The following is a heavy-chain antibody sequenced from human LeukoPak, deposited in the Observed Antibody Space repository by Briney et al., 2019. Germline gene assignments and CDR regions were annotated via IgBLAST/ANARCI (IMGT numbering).Heavy chain of an antibody. CDR2: IYSGDST. CDR3: AREHLDY. Sequence: GGSLRLSCAASGFTVNNNYMNWVRQAPGKGLEWVSLIYSGDSTYYADSVKGRFIISRDNSKNTLYLQMNSLRAEDTAVYYCAREHLDYWGQGTLVTVSS. CDR1: GFTVNNNY. J-gene: IGHJ4*02. V-gene: IGHV3-53*05.